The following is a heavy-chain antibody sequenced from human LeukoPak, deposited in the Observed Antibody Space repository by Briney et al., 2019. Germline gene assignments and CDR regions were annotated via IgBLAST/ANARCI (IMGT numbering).Heavy chain of an antibody. Sequence: ASVKVSCKASGYTFTSYGISWVRQAPGQGLEWMGWISAYNGNTNYAQKLQGRVTMTTDTSTSTAYMELRSLRSDDTAVYYCASGVMRRYFDWLPLGYWGQGTLVTVSS. CDR3: ASGVMRRYFDWLPLGY. CDR1: GYTFTSYG. V-gene: IGHV1-18*01. CDR2: ISAYNGNT. D-gene: IGHD3-9*01. J-gene: IGHJ4*02.